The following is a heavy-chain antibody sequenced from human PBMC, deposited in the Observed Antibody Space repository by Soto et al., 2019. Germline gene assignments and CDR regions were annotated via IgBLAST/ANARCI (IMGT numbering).Heavy chain of an antibody. D-gene: IGHD4-17*01. Sequence: WTWIRQPPGKGLEWIGEVNHSGSTNYNPSLKSRLTISVDTSKNQFSLRLTSVTAADTAVYYCARPVTTVTPSLRYWGQGTLVTVSS. CDR2: VNHSGST. J-gene: IGHJ4*02. CDR3: ARPVTTVTPSLRY. V-gene: IGHV4-34*01.